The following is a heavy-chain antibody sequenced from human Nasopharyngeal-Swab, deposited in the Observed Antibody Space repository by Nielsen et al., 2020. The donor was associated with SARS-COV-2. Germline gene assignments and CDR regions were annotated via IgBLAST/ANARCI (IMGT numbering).Heavy chain of an antibody. V-gene: IGHV3-53*01. CDR3: ARDRGFDGYYYMDV. J-gene: IGHJ6*03. CDR1: GFTVTYNY. D-gene: IGHD3-10*01. Sequence: GESLKISCAASGFTVTYNYMSWVRQAPGKGLEWVSLISTGGTTSYADSVKGRFTISSDISKNTLYLQMNSLRAEDTAVYYCARDRGFDGYYYMDVWGKGTTVTVSS. CDR2: ISTGGTT.